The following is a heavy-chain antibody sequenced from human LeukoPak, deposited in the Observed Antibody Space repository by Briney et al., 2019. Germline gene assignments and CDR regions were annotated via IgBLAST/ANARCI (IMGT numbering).Heavy chain of an antibody. J-gene: IGHJ4*02. D-gene: IGHD5-12*01. V-gene: IGHV4-38-2*02. CDR1: GYY. CDR3: ARVSGYHWESFYDY. CDR2: IYHSGST. Sequence: PSETLSLTCNVSGYYWGWIRQPPGKGLEWIGNIYHSGSTYYNPSLKSRVTISVDTSKNQFSLKLRSVTAADTAVYYCARVSGYHWESFYDYWGQGTLVTVSS.